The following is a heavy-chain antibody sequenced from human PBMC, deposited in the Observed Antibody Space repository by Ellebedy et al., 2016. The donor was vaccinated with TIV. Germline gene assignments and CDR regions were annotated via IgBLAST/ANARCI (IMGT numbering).Heavy chain of an antibody. CDR2: IVSNGRT. V-gene: IGHV4-59*01. J-gene: IGHJ3*02. D-gene: IGHD3-3*01. CDR3: ARSNISFLGETDAFDI. Sequence: MPSETLSLTCTVSGGSFTNYYWTRIRQPPGKGLEWIGYIVSNGRTTYNPSLKSRITMSIDTSKKQISLKLSSVTAGDTGVYFCARSNISFLGETDAFDIWGQGTRVTVSS. CDR1: GGSFTNYY.